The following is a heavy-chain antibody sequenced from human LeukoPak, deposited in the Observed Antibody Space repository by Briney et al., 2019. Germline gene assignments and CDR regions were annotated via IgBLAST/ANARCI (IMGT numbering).Heavy chain of an antibody. CDR2: IIPIFGTA. CDR3: AASDSSGYYLFDY. J-gene: IGHJ4*02. Sequence: ASVKVSCKASGGTFSSYAISWVRQAPGQGLEWMGGIIPIFGTANYAQKFQGRVTITADESTSTAYMELSSLRSEDTAVYYCAASDSSGYYLFDYWGQGTLVTVSS. D-gene: IGHD3-22*01. CDR1: GGTFSSYA. V-gene: IGHV1-69*13.